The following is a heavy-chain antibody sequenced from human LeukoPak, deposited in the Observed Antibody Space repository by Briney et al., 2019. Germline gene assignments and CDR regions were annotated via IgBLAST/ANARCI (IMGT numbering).Heavy chain of an antibody. CDR3: ARGPLYYDILTGYYSYWYFDL. V-gene: IGHV3-23*01. J-gene: IGHJ2*01. D-gene: IGHD3-9*01. CDR1: GFTFSRYS. Sequence: GGSLRLSCAASGFTFSRYSMNWVRQAPGKGLEWVSAISGSGGSTYYADSVKGRFTISRDNSKNTLYLQMNSLRAEDTAVYYCARGPLYYDILTGYYSYWYFDLWGRGTLVTVSS. CDR2: ISGSGGST.